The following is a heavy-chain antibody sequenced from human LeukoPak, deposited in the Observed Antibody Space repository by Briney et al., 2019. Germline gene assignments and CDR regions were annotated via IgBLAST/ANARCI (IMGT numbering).Heavy chain of an antibody. Sequence: ESGPTLVNPTQTLTLTCSFSGFSLTTGGVGVGWIRQPPGKALEWLVFIYWDDDKRYSPSLKSRLTITKDTSKNQVVLTMTNMDPVDTATYYCAHRQRYSNNWSAGYFDYWGQGTLVTVSS. D-gene: IGHD6-13*01. CDR1: GFSLTTGGVG. V-gene: IGHV2-5*02. CDR2: IYWDDDK. J-gene: IGHJ4*02. CDR3: AHRQRYSNNWSAGYFDY.